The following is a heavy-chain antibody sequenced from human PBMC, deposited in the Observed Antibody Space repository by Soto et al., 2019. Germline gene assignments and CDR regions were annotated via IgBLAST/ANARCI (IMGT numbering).Heavy chain of an antibody. CDR2: ISETGSHT. J-gene: IGHJ4*02. D-gene: IGHD7-27*01. CDR3: ARSLRATSPLTF. V-gene: IGHV3-11*06. Sequence: VGSLRLSCEASGFTFTDYHMSWIRQAPGKGLEWVALISETGSHTAYAESVKGRFTISRDNARPSVFLQMNSLRSDDTAVYFCARSLRATSPLTFWGQGTPVTVSS. CDR1: GFTFTDYH.